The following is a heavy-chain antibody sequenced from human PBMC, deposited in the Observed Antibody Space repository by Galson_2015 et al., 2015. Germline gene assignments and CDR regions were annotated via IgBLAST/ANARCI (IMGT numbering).Heavy chain of an antibody. Sequence: SVKVSCKASGYTFTSYGISWVRQAPGQGLEWMGWISAYNGNTNYAQKLQGRVTMTTDTSTSTAYMELRSLRSDDTAVYYCARDQEDSSSLPPGSNDGMDVWGQGTTVTVSS. V-gene: IGHV1-18*04. D-gene: IGHD6-13*01. CDR3: ARDQEDSSSLPPGSNDGMDV. CDR2: ISAYNGNT. CDR1: GYTFTSYG. J-gene: IGHJ6*02.